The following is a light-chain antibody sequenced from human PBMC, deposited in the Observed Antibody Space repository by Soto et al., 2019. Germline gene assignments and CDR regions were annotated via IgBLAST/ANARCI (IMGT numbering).Light chain of an antibody. Sequence: DIQMTQSPSAVSASVGDRVTITCRASQGINNYLAWFQQKPGKAPKRLIYAASTLQTGVPSRFSGSGSGTEFTLTISSLQHEDFATYYCLQHNTSPLTLGGGTKVDIK. CDR2: AAS. CDR3: LQHNTSPLT. CDR1: QGINNY. J-gene: IGKJ4*01. V-gene: IGKV1-17*03.